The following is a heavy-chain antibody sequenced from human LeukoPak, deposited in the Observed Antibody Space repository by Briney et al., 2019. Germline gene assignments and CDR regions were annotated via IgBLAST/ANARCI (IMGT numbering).Heavy chain of an antibody. D-gene: IGHD6-13*01. V-gene: IGHV3-23*01. J-gene: IGHJ3*02. CDR3: AKTYSSSWYSLDAFDI. CDR1: GFTFLSYA. Sequence: GGSLRLSCAASGFTFLSYALTWVRQAPGKGLEWVSGISGSGGSTYYADSVKGRFTISRDNSKNTLYLQMNSLRAEDTAVYYCAKTYSSSWYSLDAFDIWGQGTMVTVSS. CDR2: ISGSGGST.